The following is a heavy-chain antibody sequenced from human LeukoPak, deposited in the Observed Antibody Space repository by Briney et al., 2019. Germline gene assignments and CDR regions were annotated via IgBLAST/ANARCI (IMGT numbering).Heavy chain of an antibody. CDR2: IYYSGST. J-gene: IGHJ4*01. D-gene: IGHD3-3*01. CDR3: ARAAYYDFWSGYYTREHFDY. CDR1: GGSISSGGYY. Sequence: SETLSLTCTVSGGSISSGGYYWSWIRQHPGKGLEWIGYIYYSGSTYYNPSLKSRVTISVDTSKNQFSLKLGSVTAADTAVYYCARAAYYDFWSGYYTREHFDYWGQGTLVTVSS. V-gene: IGHV4-31*03.